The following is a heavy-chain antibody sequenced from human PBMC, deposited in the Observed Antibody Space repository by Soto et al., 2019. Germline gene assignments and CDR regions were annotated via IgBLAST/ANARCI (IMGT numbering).Heavy chain of an antibody. CDR1: GGSIRSSTYQ. J-gene: IGHJ4*02. Sequence: SETLSLTCTVSGGSIRSSTYQWGWIRQPPGRGLEWIGSAYYSESTYYNPSLKSRVAVSVDTSKNQFSLKVASVTAADTAVYYCARHGNWKVDYWGQGTLVTVSS. V-gene: IGHV4-39*01. CDR2: AYYSEST. D-gene: IGHD1-1*01. CDR3: ARHGNWKVDY.